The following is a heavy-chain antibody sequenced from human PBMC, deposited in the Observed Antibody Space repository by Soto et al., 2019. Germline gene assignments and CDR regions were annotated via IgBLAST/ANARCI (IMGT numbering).Heavy chain of an antibody. CDR1: GYTFTSYG. CDR2: ISAYNGNT. V-gene: IGHV1-18*01. CDR3: ARDFREIAGYYYGMDV. Sequence: ASVKVSCKASGYTFTSYGISWVRQAPGQGLEWMGWISAYNGNTNYAQKLQGRVTMTTDTSTSTAYMELRSLRSDDTAVYYCARDFREIAGYYYGMDVWGQGTTVTVSS. J-gene: IGHJ6*02. D-gene: IGHD1-26*01.